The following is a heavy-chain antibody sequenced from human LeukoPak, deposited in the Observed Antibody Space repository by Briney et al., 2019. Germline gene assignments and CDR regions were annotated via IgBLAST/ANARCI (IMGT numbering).Heavy chain of an antibody. CDR3: AKDGYYSSANHFARLHFDL. CDR1: GFTFGTHA. V-gene: IGHV3-23*01. CDR2: ISGDVQTT. Sequence: GGSLRLSCEASGFTFGTHAMNWIRQTPGKGLEWLSVISGDVQTTTYASSVKGRFTISRDNSKNTLYLEMNSLRVDDTAIYYCAKDGYYSSANHFARLHFDLWGRGNRLTVSS. J-gene: IGHJ2*01. D-gene: IGHD3-3*01.